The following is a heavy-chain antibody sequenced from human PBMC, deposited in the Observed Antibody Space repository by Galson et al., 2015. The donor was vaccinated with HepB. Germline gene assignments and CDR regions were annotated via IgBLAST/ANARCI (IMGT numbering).Heavy chain of an antibody. D-gene: IGHD6-19*01. V-gene: IGHV3-30*04. CDR1: GFTFSSYS. Sequence: SLRLSCAASGFTFSSYSMHWVRRAPGKGLEWVAVISYDGRNKYYVDSVKGRFTISRDNSKNTLYLQMNSLRAEDTAVYYCARDKLETVTGTGYFQHWGQGTLVNVSS. CDR2: ISYDGRNK. CDR3: ARDKLETVTGTGYFQH. J-gene: IGHJ1*01.